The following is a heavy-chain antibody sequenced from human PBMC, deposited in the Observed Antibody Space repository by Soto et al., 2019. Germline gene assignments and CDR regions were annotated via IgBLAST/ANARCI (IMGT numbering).Heavy chain of an antibody. Sequence: EVQLLESGGGLVQPGGSLRLSCAASGFTFSSYAMSWVRQAPGKGLEWVSIIGGSGVTTHYADSVKGRFTISRDNSKNTWYLEMNSLRAEDTAVYYCAKWVAVVTTTRYFQHWGQGTLVTVSS. CDR1: GFTFSSYA. CDR2: IGGSGVTT. V-gene: IGHV3-23*01. D-gene: IGHD2-21*02. J-gene: IGHJ1*01. CDR3: AKWVAVVTTTRYFQH.